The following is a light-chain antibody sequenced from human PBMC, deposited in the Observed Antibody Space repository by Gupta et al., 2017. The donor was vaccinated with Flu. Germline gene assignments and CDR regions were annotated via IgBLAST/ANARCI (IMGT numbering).Light chain of an antibody. CDR1: ESVNSIY. J-gene: IGKJ5*01. V-gene: IGKV3-20*01. CDR2: GAS. Sequence: EIVLTQSPGTLSLSPGERVTLSCRASESVNSIYLAWYQQKPGQAPRLLIYGASSRATGIPDRFSGSGSGTDFTLSISRLEPEDCAVYYCQQYGTSGITFGQGTRLEIK. CDR3: QQYGTSGIT.